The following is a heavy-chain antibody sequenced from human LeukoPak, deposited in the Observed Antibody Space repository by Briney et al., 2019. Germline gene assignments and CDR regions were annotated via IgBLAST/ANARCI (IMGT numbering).Heavy chain of an antibody. CDR2: IYYSGST. CDR3: ARGYSLDY. D-gene: IGHD4-11*01. CDR1: GGSISSGDYY. V-gene: IGHV4-30-4*01. Sequence: SQTLSLTCTVSGGSISSGDYYWSWIRQPPGKGLEWIGYIYYSGSTYYTPSLRGRVTISVDTSKNQFSLNLSSATAADTAVYYCARGYSLDYWGQGTLVTVSS. J-gene: IGHJ4*02.